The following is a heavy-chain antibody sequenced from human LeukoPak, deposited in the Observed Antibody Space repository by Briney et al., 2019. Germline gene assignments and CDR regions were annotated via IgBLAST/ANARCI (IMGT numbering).Heavy chain of an antibody. Sequence: SETLSLTCTVSGASISSYYWSWIRQPPGKGLEWIGRIYTSAIISGNTNYNPSLKSRVTMSVDTSKNQFSLRLRSVTAADTAVYYCARPSEYSSSGAFDIWGQGTMVTVSS. J-gene: IGHJ3*02. V-gene: IGHV4-4*07. CDR2: IYTSAIISGNT. D-gene: IGHD6-6*01. CDR1: GASISSYY. CDR3: ARPSEYSSSGAFDI.